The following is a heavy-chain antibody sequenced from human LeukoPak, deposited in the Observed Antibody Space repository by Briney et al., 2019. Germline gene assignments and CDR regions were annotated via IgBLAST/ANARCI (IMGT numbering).Heavy chain of an antibody. CDR2: VSGSGGST. D-gene: IGHD5-12*01. J-gene: IGHJ4*02. CDR1: GFTFSSYA. Sequence: GGSLRLSCAASGFTFSSYAMSWVRQAPGKGLEWVSGVSGSGGSTYYADSVKGRFTISRDNSKNTLYLQMNSLRAEDTAVYYCAKDLEIVATITGNWGQGTLVTVSS. CDR3: AKDLEIVATITGN. V-gene: IGHV3-23*01.